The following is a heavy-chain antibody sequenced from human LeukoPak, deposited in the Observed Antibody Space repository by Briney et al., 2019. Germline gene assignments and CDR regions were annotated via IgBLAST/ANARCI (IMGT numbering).Heavy chain of an antibody. V-gene: IGHV4-4*02. D-gene: IGHD3-10*01. CDR3: ARGRRSGGITMIRGVKDRGWFDF. J-gene: IGHJ5*01. CDR2: IYHSGST. Sequence: SSETLSLTCAVSGGSISSSNWWSWVRQPPGKGLEWIGEIYHSGSTNYNPSLKSRVTISVDKSKNQFSLKLSSVTAADTAVYYCARGRRSGGITMIRGVKDRGWFDFWGQGTLVTVSS. CDR1: GGSISSSNW.